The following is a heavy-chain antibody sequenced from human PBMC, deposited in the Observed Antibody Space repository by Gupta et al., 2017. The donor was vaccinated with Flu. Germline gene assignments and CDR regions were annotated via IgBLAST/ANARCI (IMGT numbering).Heavy chain of an antibody. CDR2: IRGSGGST. J-gene: IGHJ1*01. CDR3: AKDRSWIVGATTLRH. Sequence: EVQLLESGGGLVQPGGSLRLSCAASGFTFSSYAMSWVRQAPGKGREWVSAIRGSGGSTYYADSVKGRFTISRDNSKNTLYLQMNSLRAEDTAVYYCAKDRSWIVGATTLRHWGQGTLVTGSS. V-gene: IGHV3-23*01. D-gene: IGHD1-26*01. CDR1: GFTFSSYA.